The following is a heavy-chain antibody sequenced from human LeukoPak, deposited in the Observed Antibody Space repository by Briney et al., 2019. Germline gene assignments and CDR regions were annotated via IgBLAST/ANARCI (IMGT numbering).Heavy chain of an antibody. Sequence: PGGSLRLSYAASGFTFSSYSMNWVRQAPGKGLEWVSYISSSSSTIYYADSVKGRFTISRDNAKNSLYLQMNSLRDEDTAVYYCARERPSYYYDSSGPFDYWGQGTLVTVSS. J-gene: IGHJ4*02. D-gene: IGHD3-22*01. V-gene: IGHV3-48*02. CDR2: ISSSSSTI. CDR1: GFTFSSYS. CDR3: ARERPSYYYDSSGPFDY.